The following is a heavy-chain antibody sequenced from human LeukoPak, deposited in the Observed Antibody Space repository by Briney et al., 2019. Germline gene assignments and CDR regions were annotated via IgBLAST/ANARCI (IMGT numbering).Heavy chain of an antibody. CDR1: GFTFSSYA. J-gene: IGHJ4*02. CDR2: ISSSSSYI. V-gene: IGHV3-21*01. Sequence: GGSLRLSCAASGFTFSSYAMSWVRQAPGKGLEWVSSISSSSSYIYYADSVKGRFTISRDNAKNSLYLQMNSLRAEDTAVYYCARDFEMATIPFDYWGQGTLVTVSS. CDR3: ARDFEMATIPFDY. D-gene: IGHD5-24*01.